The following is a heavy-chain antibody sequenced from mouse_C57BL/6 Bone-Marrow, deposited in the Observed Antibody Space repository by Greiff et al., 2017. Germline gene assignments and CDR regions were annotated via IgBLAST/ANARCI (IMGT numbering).Heavy chain of an antibody. CDR1: GYTFTSYP. CDR3: ARRGRYGIFYFDY. V-gene: IGHV1-50*01. D-gene: IGHD2-10*02. Sequence: QVQLQQPGAELVKPGASVKLSCKASGYTFTSYPMQWVKQRPGQGLEWIGEIDPSNGYTNYNQKFKGKATLTVDTSSSTVYLQLSRLTSEDSAVDYCARRGRYGIFYFDYWGQGTTLTVSS. J-gene: IGHJ2*01. CDR2: IDPSNGYT.